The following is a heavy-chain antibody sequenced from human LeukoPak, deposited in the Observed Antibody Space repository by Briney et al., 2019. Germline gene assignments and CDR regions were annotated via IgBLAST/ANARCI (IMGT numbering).Heavy chain of an antibody. CDR1: GFTFSSYA. CDR3: ARYYDSSGYYWGHFDY. Sequence: GGSLRLSCAASGFTFSSYAMSWVRQAPGKGLEWVSAISGSGGGTYYADSVKGRFTISRDSSKNTLYLQMNSLRAEDTAVYYCARYYDSSGYYWGHFDYWGQGTLVTVSS. V-gene: IGHV3-23*01. CDR2: ISGSGGGT. J-gene: IGHJ4*02. D-gene: IGHD3-22*01.